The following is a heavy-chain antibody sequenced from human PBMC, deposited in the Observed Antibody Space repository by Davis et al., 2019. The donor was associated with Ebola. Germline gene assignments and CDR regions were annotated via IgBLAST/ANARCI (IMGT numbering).Heavy chain of an antibody. D-gene: IGHD2-2*02. V-gene: IGHV4-31*03. CDR2: IYYSGST. J-gene: IGHJ4*02. CDR1: GGSISSGGYY. Sequence: SETLSLTCTVSGGSISSGGYYWSWIRQHPGKGLEWIGYIYYSGSTYYNPSLKSRVTISVDTSKNQFSLKLSSVTAADTAVYYCARVRRAAILFMGVDYWGQGTLVTVSS. CDR3: ARVRRAAILFMGVDY.